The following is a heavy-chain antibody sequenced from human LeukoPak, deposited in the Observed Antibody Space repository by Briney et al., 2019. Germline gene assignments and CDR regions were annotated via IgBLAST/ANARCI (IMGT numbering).Heavy chain of an antibody. CDR1: EYSFTSYW. Sequence: ESLKISCKGSEYSFTSYWFGWARQMPGKGLECMGIIYPSDSDTRYSPSFQGQVTISVDKSVSTAYLQWSSLKASDTAMYYCARRYGGNSRAFDYWGQGTLVTVSS. V-gene: IGHV5-51*01. CDR2: IYPSDSDT. J-gene: IGHJ4*02. D-gene: IGHD4-23*01. CDR3: ARRYGGNSRAFDY.